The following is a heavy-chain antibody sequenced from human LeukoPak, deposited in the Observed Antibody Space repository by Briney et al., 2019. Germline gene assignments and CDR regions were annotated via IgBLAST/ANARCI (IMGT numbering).Heavy chain of an antibody. Sequence: GGSLRLSCAASGFTFDDYAMHWVRQAPGKGLEWVSGISWNSGSIGYADSVKGRFTISRHNSKNTLYLQMNSLRAEDTAVYYCAGQWLHKFDYWGQGTLVTVSS. D-gene: IGHD5-12*01. CDR1: GFTFDDYA. V-gene: IGHV3-9*01. CDR2: ISWNSGSI. CDR3: AGQWLHKFDY. J-gene: IGHJ4*02.